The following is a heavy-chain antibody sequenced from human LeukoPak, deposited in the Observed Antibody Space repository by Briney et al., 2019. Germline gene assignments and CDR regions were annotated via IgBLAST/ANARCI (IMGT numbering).Heavy chain of an antibody. J-gene: IGHJ4*02. CDR1: GFTFSDYY. Sequence: GGSLRLSCAASGFTFSDYYMSWIRQAPGKGLEWVGFIRSKAYGRTREYAASVKGRFTTSRDDSKSIAYLQMNSLKTDDTGVYYCARKSGSYRTGPFDYWGQGTLVTVSS. D-gene: IGHD1-26*01. CDR3: ARKSGSYRTGPFDY. V-gene: IGHV3-71*01. CDR2: IRSKAYGRTR.